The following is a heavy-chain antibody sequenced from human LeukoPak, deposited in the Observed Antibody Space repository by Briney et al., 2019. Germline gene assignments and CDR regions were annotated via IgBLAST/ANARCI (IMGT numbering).Heavy chain of an antibody. J-gene: IGHJ4*02. V-gene: IGHV1-18*01. CDR2: ISGYNGNT. D-gene: IGHD3-9*01. CDR3: AAKLSDYDILTGYSDY. Sequence: ASMKVSCKASGYTFTSYGITWVRQAPGQGLEWMGWISGYNGNTNYAQKFQERVTITRDMSTSTAYMELSSLRSEDTAVYYCAAKLSDYDILTGYSDYWGQGTLVTVSS. CDR1: GYTFTSYG.